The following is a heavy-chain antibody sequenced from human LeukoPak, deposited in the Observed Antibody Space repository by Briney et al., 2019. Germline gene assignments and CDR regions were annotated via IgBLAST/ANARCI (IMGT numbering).Heavy chain of an antibody. J-gene: IGHJ4*02. Sequence: PGGSLRLSCAASGFTFSTYWMHWVRQVPGKGLLWVSRINSDGSTADYADAVKGRFTISRDNAKNTLYLQMNSLRAEDTAVYYCARLSGSGYDFEYWGQGTLVTVSS. CDR1: GFTFSTYW. D-gene: IGHD3-3*01. CDR3: ARLSGSGYDFEY. CDR2: INSDGSTA. V-gene: IGHV3-74*01.